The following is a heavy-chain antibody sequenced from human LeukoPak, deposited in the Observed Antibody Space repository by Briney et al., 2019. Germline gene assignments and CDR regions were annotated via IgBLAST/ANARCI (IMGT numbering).Heavy chain of an antibody. D-gene: IGHD5-12*01. CDR3: TRPPLLGSGYDLSGRFDY. Sequence: GGSLRLSCTASGFTFGDYAMSWVRQAPGKGLEWVGFIRSKAYGGTTEYAASVKGRFTISRDDSKSIAYLQMNSLKTEDTAVYYCTRPPLLGSGYDLSGRFDYWGQGTLVTVSS. J-gene: IGHJ4*02. CDR2: IRSKAYGGTT. CDR1: GFTFGDYA. V-gene: IGHV3-49*04.